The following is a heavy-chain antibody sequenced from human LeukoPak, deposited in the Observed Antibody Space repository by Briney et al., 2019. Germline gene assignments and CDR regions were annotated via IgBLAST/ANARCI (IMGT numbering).Heavy chain of an antibody. CDR3: ARDLYSSGSIYYFDY. D-gene: IGHD6-19*01. V-gene: IGHV1-18*04. Sequence: ASVKVSCKASGYTFTSYGINWVRQASGQGLEWMGWISAYNGNTNYAQKLQGRVTMTTDTSTSTAYMELRSLRSDDTAVYYCARDLYSSGSIYYFDYWGQGTLVTVSS. J-gene: IGHJ4*02. CDR2: ISAYNGNT. CDR1: GYTFTSYG.